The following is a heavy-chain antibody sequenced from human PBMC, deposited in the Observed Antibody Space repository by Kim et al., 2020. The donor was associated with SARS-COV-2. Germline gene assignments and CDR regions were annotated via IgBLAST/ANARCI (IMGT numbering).Heavy chain of an antibody. D-gene: IGHD5-18*01. CDR2: IWYDGSNK. CDR1: GFTFSSYG. V-gene: IGHV3-33*01. CDR3: ARDPGNYSCGSWYGMDV. J-gene: IGHJ6*02. Sequence: GGSLRLSCAASGFTFSSYGMHWVRQAPGKGLEWVAVIWYDGSNKYYADSVKGRFTISRDNSKNTLYLQMNSLRAEDTAVYYCARDPGNYSCGSWYGMDVWGRGTTVTVSS.